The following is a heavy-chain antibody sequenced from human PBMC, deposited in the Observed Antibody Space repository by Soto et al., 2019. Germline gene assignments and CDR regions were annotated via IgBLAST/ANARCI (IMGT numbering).Heavy chain of an antibody. D-gene: IGHD1-26*01. V-gene: IGHV1-3*01. Sequence: ASVKVSCKASGYTFTAHSIHCVRQAPGQRLEWLGWITAGAGETDYSQNFQGRVTITRDTSASTAYMELSSLNFEDTAIYYCARENFPQSGSYYDSWGQGTLGTVSS. CDR2: ITAGAGET. CDR1: GYTFTAHS. J-gene: IGHJ4*02. CDR3: ARENFPQSGSYYDS.